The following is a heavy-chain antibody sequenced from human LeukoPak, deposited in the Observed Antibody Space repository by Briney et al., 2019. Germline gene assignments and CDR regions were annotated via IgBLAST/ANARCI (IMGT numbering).Heavy chain of an antibody. CDR1: GYTFASYD. CDR2: MNPNSGKT. CDR3: ARGRTSGTYNWFDP. Sequence: GASVKVSCKASGYTFASYDINWVRQATGQGLEWMGWMNPNSGKTGYAQKFQGRVTITKNTCRSTAYMELSSLRSEDTAIYYCARGRTSGTYNWFDPWGQGTLVTVSS. V-gene: IGHV1-8*01. D-gene: IGHD3-10*01. J-gene: IGHJ5*02.